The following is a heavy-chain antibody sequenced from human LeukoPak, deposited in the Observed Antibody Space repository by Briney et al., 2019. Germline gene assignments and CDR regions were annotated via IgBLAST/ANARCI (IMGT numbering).Heavy chain of an antibody. Sequence: GGSLRLSCAASGFTFSSYTMHWVRQAPGKGLEWVAVISYDGSNKYYADSVKGRLTISRDNSKNTLYLQMNSLRAEDTAVYYCARDLAAASWGSYGMDVWGQGTTVTVSS. CDR1: GFTFSSYT. CDR3: ARDLAAASWGSYGMDV. CDR2: ISYDGSNK. J-gene: IGHJ6*02. D-gene: IGHD3-16*01. V-gene: IGHV3-30*04.